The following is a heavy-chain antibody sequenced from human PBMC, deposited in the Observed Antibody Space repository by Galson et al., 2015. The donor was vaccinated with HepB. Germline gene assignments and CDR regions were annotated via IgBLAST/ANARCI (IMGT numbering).Heavy chain of an antibody. V-gene: IGHV3-7*03. CDR2: IKQDGSEK. CDR1: GHIFRNYW. CDR3: ARDVL. J-gene: IGHJ4*02. D-gene: IGHD2/OR15-2a*01. Sequence: SLRLSCAASGHIFRNYWMSWVRQAPGKGLEWVANIKQDGSEKYYVASVKGRFTISRDNAKNSLYLQMNSLRAEDTAVYYCARDVLWGQGTLVTVSS.